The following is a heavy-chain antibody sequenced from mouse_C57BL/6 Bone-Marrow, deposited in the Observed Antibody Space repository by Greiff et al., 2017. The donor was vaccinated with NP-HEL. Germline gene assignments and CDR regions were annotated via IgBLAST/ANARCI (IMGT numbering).Heavy chain of an antibody. CDR1: GFTFSSYA. V-gene: IGHV5-4*03. Sequence: DVMLVESGGGLVKPGGSLKLSCAASGFTFSSYAMSWVRQTPEKRLEWVATISDGGSYTYYPDNVKGRVTISGDNAKNNPYLQMSHLNSEDTAMYYCARATYYPYAIDYWGRGTSVTLSS. CDR2: ISDGGSYT. CDR3: ARATYYPYAIDY. D-gene: IGHD1-1*01. J-gene: IGHJ4*01.